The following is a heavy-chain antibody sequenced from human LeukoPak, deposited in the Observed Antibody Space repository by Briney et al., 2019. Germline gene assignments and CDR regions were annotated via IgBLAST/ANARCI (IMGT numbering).Heavy chain of an antibody. V-gene: IGHV1-2*02. CDR1: GYTFTGYY. CDR2: INPNSGGT. CDR3: ARATPMVRYMDV. J-gene: IGHJ6*03. D-gene: IGHD3-10*01. Sequence: ASVKVSCKASGYTFTGYYMHWVRQAPGQGLEWMGWINPNSGGTNYAQKFQGRVTMTRDTSISTAYMELSRLRSDDTAVYYCARATPMVRYMDVWGKGTTVTVSS.